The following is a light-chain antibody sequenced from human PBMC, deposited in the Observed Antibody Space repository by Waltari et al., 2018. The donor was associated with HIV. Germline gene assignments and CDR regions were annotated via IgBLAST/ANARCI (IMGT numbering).Light chain of an antibody. Sequence: QSALTQPRSVSGSPGQSVTISCTGTSSDVGGYKYVSWYQQHRGKAPRLMIYDVSKRPSGAPSRFSGSKAGNTASLTSSGPQAEDEADYCCCSYAGGYALVFGGGTKLTVL. J-gene: IGLJ3*02. CDR3: CSYAGGYALV. CDR2: DVS. CDR1: SSDVGGYKY. V-gene: IGLV2-11*01.